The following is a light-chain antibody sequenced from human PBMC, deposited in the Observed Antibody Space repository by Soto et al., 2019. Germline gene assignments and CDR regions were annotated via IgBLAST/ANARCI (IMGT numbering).Light chain of an antibody. J-gene: IGKJ4*01. CDR3: QQLNSYPT. CDR1: QDINSY. CDR2: GAS. V-gene: IGKV1-9*01. Sequence: DVQLTQSPSFLSASVGDRVTFTCRASQDINSYLAWYQQKPWKAPKLLIYGASRLQNGVPSRFSGSGSGTEFTLTVSSLQPEDFATYYCQQLNSYPTFGGGTKVEIK.